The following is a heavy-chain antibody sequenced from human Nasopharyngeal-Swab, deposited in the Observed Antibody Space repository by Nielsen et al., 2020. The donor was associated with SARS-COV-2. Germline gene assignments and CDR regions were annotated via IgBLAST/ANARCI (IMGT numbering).Heavy chain of an antibody. J-gene: IGHJ3*02. CDR1: RFTFSSYA. V-gene: IGHV3-23*01. CDR2: ISGSGGST. D-gene: IGHD6-19*01. Sequence: GESLKISCAASRFTFSSYAMSWVRQAPGKGLEWVSAISGSGGSTYYADSVKGRFTISRDNSKNTLYLQMNSLRAEDTAVYYCAKGWQWLVRDAFDIWGQGTMVTVSS. CDR3: AKGWQWLVRDAFDI.